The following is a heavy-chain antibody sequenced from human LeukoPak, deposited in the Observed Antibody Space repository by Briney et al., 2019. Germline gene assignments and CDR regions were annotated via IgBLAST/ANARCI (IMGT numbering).Heavy chain of an antibody. CDR3: ARGKDWGPY. CDR1: GYTFTGYY. V-gene: IGHV1-2*02. CDR2: INPNSGGS. J-gene: IGHJ4*02. Sequence: GASVKVSCKAFGYTFTGYYMHWVRQAPGQGLEWMGWINPNSGGSNYAQKFQGRVTMTRDTSISTAYMEVGGLRSDDTAVYYCARGKDWGPYWGQGTLVTVSS. D-gene: IGHD7-27*01.